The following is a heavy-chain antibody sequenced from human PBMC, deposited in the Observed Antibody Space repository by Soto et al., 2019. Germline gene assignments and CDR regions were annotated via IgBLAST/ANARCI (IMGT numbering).Heavy chain of an antibody. CDR3: ARGLSWLDY. V-gene: IGHV3-53*01. CDR2: IYSGGTT. J-gene: IGHJ4*02. CDR1: GFTVSSND. D-gene: IGHD2-15*01. Sequence: EVQVVESGGGLIQPGGSLRLSCAAAGFTVSSNDMTWVRQAPGKGLEWVSVIYSGGTTNYVDSVKGRFTISRDNSKNTLYLQRTSLRAEDTAVYYGARGLSWLDYWGQGTLVTVSS.